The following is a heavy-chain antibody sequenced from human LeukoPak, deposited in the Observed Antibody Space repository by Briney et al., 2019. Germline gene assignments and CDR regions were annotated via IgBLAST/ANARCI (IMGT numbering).Heavy chain of an antibody. D-gene: IGHD3-22*01. CDR1: GFTFSSYG. V-gene: IGHV3-23*01. Sequence: WGSLRLSCAASGFTFSSYGMSWVRQAPGKGLEWVSAISGSGGSTYYADSVKGRFTISRDNSKNTLYLQMNSLRAEDTAVYYCAKDLLSSDSSGDHGYHFDYWGQGTLVTVSS. CDR2: ISGSGGST. CDR3: AKDLLSSDSSGDHGYHFDY. J-gene: IGHJ4*02.